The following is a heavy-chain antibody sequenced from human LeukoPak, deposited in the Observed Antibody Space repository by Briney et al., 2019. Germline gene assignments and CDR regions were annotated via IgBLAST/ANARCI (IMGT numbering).Heavy chain of an antibody. CDR3: ARTKGYCTNGVCYSGDDAFDI. J-gene: IGHJ3*02. CDR1: GFSLSTSGMC. CDR2: IDWDDDK. V-gene: IGHV2-70*20. Sequence: SGPTLVNPTQTLTLTCASSGFSLSTSGMCVSWVRQAPGKALEWLALIDWDDDKYYSTSLKTRLTISKDTSKNQVVLTMTNMDPVDTATYYCARTKGYCTNGVCYSGDDAFDIWGQGTMVTVSS. D-gene: IGHD2-8*01.